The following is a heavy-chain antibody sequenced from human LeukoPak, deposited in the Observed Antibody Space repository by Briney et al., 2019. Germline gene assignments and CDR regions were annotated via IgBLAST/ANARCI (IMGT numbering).Heavy chain of an antibody. J-gene: IGHJ4*02. D-gene: IGHD6-13*01. Sequence: GGSLRLSCAASGFTFSSDAMSWVRQAPGKGLDCVSTISDNGGSTYYADSVKGRFTISRDNSKNTLYLQMNSLRAEDTAVYYCAKPPPDSSSWLFDYWGQGALVTVS. CDR2: ISDNGGST. CDR1: GFTFSSDA. CDR3: AKPPPDSSSWLFDY. V-gene: IGHV3-23*01.